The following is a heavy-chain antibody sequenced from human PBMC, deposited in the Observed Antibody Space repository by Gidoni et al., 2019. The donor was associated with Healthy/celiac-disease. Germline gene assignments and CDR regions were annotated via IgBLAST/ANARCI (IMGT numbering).Heavy chain of an antibody. J-gene: IGHJ4*02. CDR3: ARTMYYDILTGYSGDYFDY. Sequence: EVQLVEPGGGVVRPGGSLRLSCAASGFTFDAYGMSWVRQAPGKGREWVASINWNGGSTGYADAGKGRFTISRDNAKNSLYLQMNSLRAEDTALYHCARTMYYDILTGYSGDYFDYWGQGTLVTVSS. V-gene: IGHV3-20*01. CDR1: GFTFDAYG. CDR2: INWNGGST. D-gene: IGHD3-9*01.